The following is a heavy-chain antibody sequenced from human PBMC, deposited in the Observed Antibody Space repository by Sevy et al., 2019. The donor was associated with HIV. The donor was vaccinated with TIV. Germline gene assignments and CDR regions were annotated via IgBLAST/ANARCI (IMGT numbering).Heavy chain of an antibody. D-gene: IGHD1-26*01. CDR2: IYTSGST. J-gene: IGHJ6*02. V-gene: IGHV4-61*02. CDR3: AVSLGGATGYYYGMDV. CDR1: GGSISSGSYY. Sequence: SETLSLTCTVSGGSISSGSYYWSWIRQPAGKGLEWIGRIYTSGSTNYNPSLKSRVTMSVDTSKNQFSLKLSSVTAADTAVYYCAVSLGGATGYYYGMDVWGQGTTVTVSS.